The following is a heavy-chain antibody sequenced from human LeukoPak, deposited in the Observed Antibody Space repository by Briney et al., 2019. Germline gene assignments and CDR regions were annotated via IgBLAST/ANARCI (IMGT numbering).Heavy chain of an antibody. Sequence: SETLSLTCAVYGGSFSGYYWSWIRQPPGKGLEWIGEINHSGSTNYNPSLKSRVTISVDTSKNQFSLKLSSVTAAGTAVYYCARGRYYGSGSFAYWDQGTLVTVSS. J-gene: IGHJ4*02. CDR2: INHSGST. D-gene: IGHD3-10*01. CDR3: ARGRYYGSGSFAY. V-gene: IGHV4-34*01. CDR1: GGSFSGYY.